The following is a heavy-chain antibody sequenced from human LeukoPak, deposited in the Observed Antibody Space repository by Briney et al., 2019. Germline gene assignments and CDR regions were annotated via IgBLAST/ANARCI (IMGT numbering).Heavy chain of an antibody. CDR1: GYTFTTYY. CDR2: INPNGGST. CDR3: ARYPSGNILTSYTNWFDS. V-gene: IGHV1-46*01. D-gene: IGHD3-9*01. Sequence: ASVKASCKASGYTFTTYYMHWVRQAPGQGLEWMGIINPNGGSTSYAQKFQGRVTMTRDTSTSTVYMELSSLRSKDTAVYYCARYPSGNILTSYTNWFDSWGQGTVVTVSS. J-gene: IGHJ5*01.